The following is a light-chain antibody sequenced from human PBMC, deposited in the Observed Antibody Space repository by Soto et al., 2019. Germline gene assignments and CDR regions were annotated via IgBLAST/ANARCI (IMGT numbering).Light chain of an antibody. J-gene: IGLJ1*01. CDR3: ISYTSSSTSYV. CDR2: VVS. Sequence: QSALTQPASVSGSPGQSITISCTGTSSDVGGYNYVAWYQQHPGKVPRLMIYVVSNRPSGVSNRFSGSKSGSTASLTISGLQAEDEADYYCISYTSSSTSYVFGTGTKLTVL. V-gene: IGLV2-14*01. CDR1: SSDVGGYNY.